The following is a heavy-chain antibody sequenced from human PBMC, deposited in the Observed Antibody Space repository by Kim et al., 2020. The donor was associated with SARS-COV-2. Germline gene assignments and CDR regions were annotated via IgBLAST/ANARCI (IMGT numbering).Heavy chain of an antibody. V-gene: IGHV5-51*01. CDR3: ARHTGTTGAFDI. Sequence: RYSRSFQGQVTISADKSIRTAYLQGSSLKASDTAMYYCARHTGTTGAFDIWGQGTMVTVSS. D-gene: IGHD1-1*01. J-gene: IGHJ3*02.